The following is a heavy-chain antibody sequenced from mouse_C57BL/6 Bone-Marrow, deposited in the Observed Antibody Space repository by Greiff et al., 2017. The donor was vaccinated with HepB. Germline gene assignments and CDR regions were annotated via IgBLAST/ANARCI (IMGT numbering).Heavy chain of an antibody. D-gene: IGHD1-1*01. V-gene: IGHV3-6*01. CDR2: ISYDGST. J-gene: IGHJ2*01. CDR1: GYSITSGYY. Sequence: EVKLMESGPGLVKPSQSLSLTCSVTGYSITSGYYWNWIRQFPGNKLEWMGYISYDGSTNYNPSLKNRISITRDTSKNQFFLKLNSVTTEDTATYYCARGGPSYYGSSFDCWGQGTTLTVSS. CDR3: ARGGPSYYGSSFDC.